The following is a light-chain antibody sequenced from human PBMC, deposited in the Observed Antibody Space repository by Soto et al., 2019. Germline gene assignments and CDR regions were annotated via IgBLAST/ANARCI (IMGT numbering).Light chain of an antibody. Sequence: DIPMTQSPYTLSTSVGARVTITCRASQSVSYWLAWYQQKPGKAPNLLIYDGSTLASGVPPRFSGGGFGTEFTLNISSVQPEDSALYYCQHYNTYSKAFGPGTRVEIK. CDR2: DGS. CDR3: QHYNTYSKA. J-gene: IGKJ3*01. CDR1: QSVSYW. V-gene: IGKV1-5*01.